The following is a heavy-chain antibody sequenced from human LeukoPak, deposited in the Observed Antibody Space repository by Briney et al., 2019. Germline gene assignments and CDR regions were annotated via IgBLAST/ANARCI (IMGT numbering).Heavy chain of an antibody. CDR2: FTADGSNT. CDR3: VRDGHATTPFDY. J-gene: IGHJ4*02. V-gene: IGHV3-74*01. CDR1: GFTLSNYW. Sequence: TGGSLRLSCAASGFTLSNYWMHWVRQAPGKGLVWVSRFTADGSNTAYADSVKGRFTISSDNAKNTLYLQMNSLRAEDTAVYYCVRDGHATTPFDYWGQGTLATVSS. D-gene: IGHD1-7*01.